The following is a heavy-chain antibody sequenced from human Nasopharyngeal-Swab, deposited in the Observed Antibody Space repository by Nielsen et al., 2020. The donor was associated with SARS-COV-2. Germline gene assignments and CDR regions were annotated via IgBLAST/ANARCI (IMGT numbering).Heavy chain of an antibody. J-gene: IGHJ3*02. CDR2: IYYSGST. CDR1: GGSISSSSYY. V-gene: IGHV4-39*07. Sequence: SETLSLTCTVSGGSISSSSYYWGWIRQPPGKGLEWIGSIYYSGSTYYNPSLESRVTISVDTSKNQFSLKLSSVTAADTAVYYCAISGWYYAFDIWGQGTMVTVSS. D-gene: IGHD6-19*01. CDR3: AISGWYYAFDI.